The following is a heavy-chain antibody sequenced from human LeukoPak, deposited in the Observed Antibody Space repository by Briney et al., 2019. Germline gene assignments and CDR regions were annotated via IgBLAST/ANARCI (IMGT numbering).Heavy chain of an antibody. CDR3: AKAKERNNWNFHYFDY. J-gene: IGHJ4*02. Sequence: PGGSLRLSCAASGFTFSSYSMNWVRQAPGKGLEWVSAISGSGGSTYYADSVKGRFTISRDNSKNTLYLQMNSLRAEDTAVYYCAKAKERNNWNFHYFDYWGQGTLVTVSS. CDR2: ISGSGGST. CDR1: GFTFSSYS. V-gene: IGHV3-23*01. D-gene: IGHD1-7*01.